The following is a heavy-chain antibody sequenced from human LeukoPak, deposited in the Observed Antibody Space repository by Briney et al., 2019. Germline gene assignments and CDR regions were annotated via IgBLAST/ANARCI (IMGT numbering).Heavy chain of an antibody. CDR3: AADGPADLFDGSEDPPRDAFEI. V-gene: IGHV1-58*02. Sequence: SVKVSCKASGFTFSSSTMQWVRQARGQRLEWIGWIVIGSGNTNYAQKFQERVTISGDMSTSTAYMELSSLTSEDTAVFYCAADGPADLFDGSEDPPRDAFEIWGQGTMVTVSS. CDR2: IVIGSGNT. D-gene: IGHD3-22*01. J-gene: IGHJ3*02. CDR1: GFTFSSST.